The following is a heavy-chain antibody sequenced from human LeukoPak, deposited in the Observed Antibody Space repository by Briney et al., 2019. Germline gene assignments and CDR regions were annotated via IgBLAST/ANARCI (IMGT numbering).Heavy chain of an antibody. CDR3: ASGTYSNYYYHYMDV. CDR1: GYTFTSYD. J-gene: IGHJ6*03. D-gene: IGHD2-15*01. CDR2: MNPNSGNT. Sequence: ASVKVSCKASGYTFTSYDINWARQATGQGLEWMGWMNPNSGNTGYAQKFQGRVTMTRNTSISTAYMELSSLRSEDTAEYYCASGTYSNYYYHYMDVWGKGTTVTVSS. V-gene: IGHV1-8*01.